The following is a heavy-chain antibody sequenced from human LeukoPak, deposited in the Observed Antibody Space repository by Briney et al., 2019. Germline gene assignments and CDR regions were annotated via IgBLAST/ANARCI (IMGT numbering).Heavy chain of an antibody. V-gene: IGHV3-30*02. CDR2: IRYDGSNK. CDR1: GFTFSSYG. CDR3: AKNLYYYDSSGHLFDY. J-gene: IGHJ4*02. Sequence: PGGSLRLSCAASGFTFSSYGMHWVRQAPGKGLEWVAFIRYDGSNKYYAGSVKGRFTISRDNSKNTLYLQMNSLRAEDTAVYYCAKNLYYYDSSGHLFDYWGQGTLVTVSS. D-gene: IGHD3-22*01.